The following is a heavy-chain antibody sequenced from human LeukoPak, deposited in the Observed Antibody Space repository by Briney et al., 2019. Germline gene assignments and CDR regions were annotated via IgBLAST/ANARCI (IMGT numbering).Heavy chain of an antibody. CDR1: GGSISSGDYY. CDR2: MYYSGST. V-gene: IGHV4-30-4*01. J-gene: IGHJ5*02. D-gene: IGHD3-22*01. CDR3: ARPYYYDSRIDP. Sequence: SQTLSLTCTVSGGSISSGDYYWSWIRQPPGKGLEWIAYMYYSGSTYYNPSLKSRVTMSADTSKNQLSLKLSSVTAADTAVYYCARPYYYDSRIDPWGQGILVAVSS.